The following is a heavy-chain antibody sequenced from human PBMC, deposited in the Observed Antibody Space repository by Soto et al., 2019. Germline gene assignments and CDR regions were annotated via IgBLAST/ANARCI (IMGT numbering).Heavy chain of an antibody. J-gene: IGHJ6*02. CDR3: ASTVVTTYYYGMDV. V-gene: IGHV4-34*01. D-gene: IGHD2-21*02. CDR1: GGSFSGYY. CDR2: INHSGST. Sequence: SETLSLTCAVYGGSFSGYYWSWIRQPPGKGLEWIGEINHSGSTNYNPSLKSRDTISVDTSKNQFSLMLSSGTAADTAVNYCASTVVTTYYYGMDVWGQGTTVTVSS.